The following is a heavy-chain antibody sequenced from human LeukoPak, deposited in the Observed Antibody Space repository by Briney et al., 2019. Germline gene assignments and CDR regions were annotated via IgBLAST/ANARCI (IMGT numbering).Heavy chain of an antibody. D-gene: IGHD6-19*01. V-gene: IGHV3-30*04. CDR2: ISYDGSNE. J-gene: IGHJ6*02. CDR1: GFTFSSYA. Sequence: PGRSLRLSCAASGFTFSSYAMHWVRQAPGKGLEWVAVISYDGSNEYYADSVKGRFTISRDNSKNTLYLQMNSLRAEDTAVYYCAADIAVAGTATSYYYYGMDVWGQGTTVTVSS. CDR3: AADIAVAGTATSYYYYGMDV.